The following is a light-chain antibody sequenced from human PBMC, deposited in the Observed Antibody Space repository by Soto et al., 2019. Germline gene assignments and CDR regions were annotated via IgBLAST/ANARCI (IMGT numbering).Light chain of an antibody. V-gene: IGKV1-5*03. CDR2: QAA. J-gene: IGKJ1*01. CDR3: QHYNSFSRT. Sequence: DIQMTKSTSTLSASVGDRVAITCLASDTSVHWVAWYQQTPGKHSKHLIYQAANFAAEVPARFAGSGSGTDFTLTITRLQPDDFATYSCQHYNSFSRTLGQGTKVDI. CDR1: DTSVHW.